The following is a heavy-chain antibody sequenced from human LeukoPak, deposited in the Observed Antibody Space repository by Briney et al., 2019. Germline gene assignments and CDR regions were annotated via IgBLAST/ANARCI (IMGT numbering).Heavy chain of an antibody. Sequence: GGSLRLSRAASGFTVSSNYMSWVRQAPGKGLEWVSVIYSDGSTYYADSVKGRFTISRDNSKNTLYLQMNSLRAEDTAVYYCARDVYCSGGSCYQHWGQGTLVTVSS. V-gene: IGHV3-53*01. D-gene: IGHD2-15*01. J-gene: IGHJ1*01. CDR2: IYSDGST. CDR1: GFTVSSNY. CDR3: ARDVYCSGGSCYQH.